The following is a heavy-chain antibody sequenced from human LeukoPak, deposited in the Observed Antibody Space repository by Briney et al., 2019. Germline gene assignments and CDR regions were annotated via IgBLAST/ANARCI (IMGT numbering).Heavy chain of an antibody. J-gene: IGHJ4*02. CDR1: GGSMNDYY. D-gene: IGHD3-16*01. CDR2: VYSTVAA. V-gene: IGHV4-4*07. Sequence: SEILSLTCTVSGGSMNDYYWSWIRHSAGKGLEWIGRVYSTVAAKYNPSLESRVTMSVDTSKNQVSLRLNSVTAADTAVYYCGGGSSAWNDYWGQGTLVTVSS. CDR3: GGGSSAWNDY.